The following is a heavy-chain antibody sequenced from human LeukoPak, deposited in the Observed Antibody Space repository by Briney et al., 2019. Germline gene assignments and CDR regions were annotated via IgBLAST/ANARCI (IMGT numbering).Heavy chain of an antibody. CDR2: INSDGSRT. J-gene: IGHJ4*02. D-gene: IGHD3-22*01. Sequence: PGGSLRLSCAASGFTFSSYWMHWVRQAPGKGLVWVLRINSDGSRTSYADSVKGRFTISRDNAKNTLYLQMNSLRAEDTAVYYCARGPYYYDSSGYSDGWGQGTLVTVSS. V-gene: IGHV3-74*01. CDR3: ARGPYYYDSSGYSDG. CDR1: GFTFSSYW.